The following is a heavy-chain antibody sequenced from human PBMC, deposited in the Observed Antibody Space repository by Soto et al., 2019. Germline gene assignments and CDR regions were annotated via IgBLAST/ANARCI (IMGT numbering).Heavy chain of an antibody. CDR2: TYYRSKWYN. J-gene: IGHJ4*02. D-gene: IGHD6-19*01. V-gene: IGHV6-1*01. CDR3: ARVVGSSGWLDY. CDR1: VDTFCSTSAA. Sequence: QTLSRTGDLSVDTFCSTSAAWDWIRQSPSRGLEWLGRTYYRSKWYNDYAVSVKSRITINPDTSKSQFSPQLNSVTPEDTAVYYCARVVGSSGWLDYWGQGTLVPVSS.